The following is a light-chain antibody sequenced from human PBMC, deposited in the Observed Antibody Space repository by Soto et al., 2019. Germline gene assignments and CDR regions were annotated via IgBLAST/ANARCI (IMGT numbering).Light chain of an antibody. J-gene: IGKJ1*01. V-gene: IGKV3-20*01. Sequence: EIVLTQSPGTLSLSPGERATLSCRASQSVSSSYLAWYQQKPGQAPRLLIYGASSRATGIPDRFSGSGSGTDFTLTISRLAPEDFAVYYCQPYASSLRTFGQGTKVDI. CDR1: QSVSSSY. CDR2: GAS. CDR3: QPYASSLRT.